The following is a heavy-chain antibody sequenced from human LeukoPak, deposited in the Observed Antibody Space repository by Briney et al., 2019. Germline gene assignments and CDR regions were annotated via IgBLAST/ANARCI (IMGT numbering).Heavy chain of an antibody. CDR2: AYYRSKWYN. CDR3: AGSNHHCCGMDV. Sequence: SQTLSLTCAISGDSVSSNSSAWYWLRQSPSRRLEWLGRAYYRSKWYNDYAVSVKRRVTINPDTSKNQFSLQLNSVTTDDTAVYYCAGSNHHCCGMDVWGQGTMVTVSS. J-gene: IGHJ6*02. D-gene: IGHD1-14*01. CDR1: GDSVSSNSSA. V-gene: IGHV6-1*01.